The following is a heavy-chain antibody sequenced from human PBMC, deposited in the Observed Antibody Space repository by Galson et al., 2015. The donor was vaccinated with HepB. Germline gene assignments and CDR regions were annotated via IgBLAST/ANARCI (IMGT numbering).Heavy chain of an antibody. V-gene: IGHV3-30-3*01. CDR1: GFTFSSYW. CDR2: ISHDGSNT. Sequence: SLRLSCAASGFTFSSYWMSWVRQAPGKGLEWVTVISHDGSNTYYAESVKGRFTISRDDSKNTVYLQMDSLRADDTAVYYCARGTVNFASAAEYWGQGTLVTVSS. D-gene: IGHD1-1*01. J-gene: IGHJ4*02. CDR3: ARGTVNFASAAEY.